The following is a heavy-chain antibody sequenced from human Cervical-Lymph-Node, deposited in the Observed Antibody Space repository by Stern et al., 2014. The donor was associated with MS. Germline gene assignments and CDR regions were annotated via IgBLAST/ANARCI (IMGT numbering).Heavy chain of an antibody. J-gene: IGHJ4*02. CDR3: ARDGVSGWYFDF. CDR1: GYIFTSHY. V-gene: IGHV1-46*01. D-gene: IGHD6-19*01. CDR2: INISGGST. Sequence: VQLLQSGAEVKKPGASVKVSCKASGYIFTSHYMHWVRQAPGQGLEWMGIINISGGSTSYAQKFQGRVTMTRDTSTSTVYMELSSLRSEDTAVYYCARDGVSGWYFDFWGQGTLVTVSS.